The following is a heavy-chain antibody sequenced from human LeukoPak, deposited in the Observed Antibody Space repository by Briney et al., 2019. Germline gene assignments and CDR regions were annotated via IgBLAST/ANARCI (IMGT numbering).Heavy chain of an antibody. D-gene: IGHD5-18*01. CDR3: ARGVHGYSYGYVPWELYSYMDV. J-gene: IGHJ6*03. CDR2: IYYSVRT. V-gene: IGHV4-59*08. Sequence: SETLSLTCSVSGASISSHYWSWIRQPPGKGLEWIGYIYYSVRTNYNPSLKSRVTISVDMPINQFSLKMSSVTAADTAVYYCARGVHGYSYGYVPWELYSYMDVWGKGTTVSISS. CDR1: GASISSHY.